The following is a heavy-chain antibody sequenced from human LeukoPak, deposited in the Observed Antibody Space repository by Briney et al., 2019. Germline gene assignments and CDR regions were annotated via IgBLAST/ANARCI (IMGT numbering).Heavy chain of an antibody. CDR2: IWFEGSND. CDR1: GFTFRSFG. CDR3: ARAKEGRGGFDY. V-gene: IGHV3-33*01. Sequence: GRSLRLSCAASGFTFRSFGMHWVRRAPGKGLEWVTVIWFEGSNDYYADSVKGRFTISRDNSKNTLYLQMNSLRAEDTAVYYCARAKEGRGGFDYWGQGTLVTVSS. D-gene: IGHD3-16*01. J-gene: IGHJ4*02.